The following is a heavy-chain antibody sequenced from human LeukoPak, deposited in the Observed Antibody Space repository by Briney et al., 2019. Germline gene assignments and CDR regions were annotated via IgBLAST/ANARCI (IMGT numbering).Heavy chain of an antibody. CDR3: ARDTANYYDSSYAFDI. CDR2: IWYDGSDK. V-gene: IGHV3-33*01. CDR1: GSTFSSYG. Sequence: GGSLRLSCAASGSTFSSYGMHWVRQAPGKGLEWVAVIWYDGSDKYYADSVKGRFTISRDNSKNTLYLQMNSLRAEDTAVYYCARDTANYYDSSYAFDIWGQGTMVTVSS. J-gene: IGHJ3*02. D-gene: IGHD3-22*01.